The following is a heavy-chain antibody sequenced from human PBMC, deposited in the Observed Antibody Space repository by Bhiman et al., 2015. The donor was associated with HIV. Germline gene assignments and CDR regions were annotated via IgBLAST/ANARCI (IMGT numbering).Heavy chain of an antibody. CDR2: I. CDR1: GLTFSSYV. J-gene: IGHJ4*02. CDR3: ATEPGGTTQGRFDF. V-gene: IGHV3-21*03. D-gene: IGHD1-7*01. Sequence: VQLVECGGGVVQPGGSLRLSCAASGLTFSSYVMNWVRQAPGKGLEWVSSIKGRFSISRDNAKNSLYLQMNSLRAEDTAVYYCATEPGGTTQGRFDFWGQGTLVTVSS.